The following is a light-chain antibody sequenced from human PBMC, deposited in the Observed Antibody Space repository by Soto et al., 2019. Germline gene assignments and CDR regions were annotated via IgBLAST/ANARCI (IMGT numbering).Light chain of an antibody. J-gene: IGKJ1*01. CDR1: QSVSSS. CDR3: QQYKNWPWK. Sequence: IVMTQSPATLSVSPWERATLSFRTSQSVSSSLAWYQQKPGQAPSLLIYGASTRATGIPARFSGSGSGTEFTLTISSLQSEDCAVYYCQQYKNWPWKFGQGTKVDIK. V-gene: IGKV3-15*01. CDR2: GAS.